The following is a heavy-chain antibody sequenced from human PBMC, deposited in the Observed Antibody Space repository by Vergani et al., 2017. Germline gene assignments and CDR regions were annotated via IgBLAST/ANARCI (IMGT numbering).Heavy chain of an antibody. Sequence: QVQLVQSGAEVKKPGSSVKVSCKASGATFRSNTISWVRQVPGQGREWMGRIIPVLGKTKYAQDFQGRLTITADTSTSTAYMELTSLRSQDTAVYYCARDPRGYGGHPEDYYDGMDVWGQGTTVTVSS. J-gene: IGHJ6*02. CDR3: ARDPRGYGGHPEDYYDGMDV. CDR2: IIPVLGKT. D-gene: IGHD1-26*01. V-gene: IGHV1-69*08. CDR1: GATFRSNT.